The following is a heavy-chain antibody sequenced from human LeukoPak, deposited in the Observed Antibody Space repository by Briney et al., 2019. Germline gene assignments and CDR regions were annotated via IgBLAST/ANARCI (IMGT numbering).Heavy chain of an antibody. Sequence: PGGSLRLSCAASGFTFSSYAMHWVRQAPGKGLEWVAVISYDGSNKYYADSVKGRFTISRDNSRNTLYLQMNSLRSEDTAIYYCAKDVPVAYFDYWGQGTLVTVSS. J-gene: IGHJ4*02. D-gene: IGHD2-2*01. CDR2: ISYDGSNK. V-gene: IGHV3-30-3*01. CDR3: AKDVPVAYFDY. CDR1: GFTFSSYA.